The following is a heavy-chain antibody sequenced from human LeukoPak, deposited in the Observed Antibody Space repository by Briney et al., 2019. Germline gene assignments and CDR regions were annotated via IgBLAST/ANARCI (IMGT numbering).Heavy chain of an antibody. Sequence: GGSLRLSCAASGFTFSSYEMNWVRQAPGKGLEWVANIKQDGSEKYYVDSVKGRFTISRDNAKNSLYLQMNSLRAEDTAVYYCARVLGYYDSSGYSVNDAFDIWGQGTMVTVSS. CDR1: GFTFSSYE. V-gene: IGHV3-7*01. CDR2: IKQDGSEK. J-gene: IGHJ3*02. CDR3: ARVLGYYDSSGYSVNDAFDI. D-gene: IGHD3-22*01.